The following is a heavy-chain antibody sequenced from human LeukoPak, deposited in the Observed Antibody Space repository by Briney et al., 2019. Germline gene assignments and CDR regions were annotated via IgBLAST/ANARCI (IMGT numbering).Heavy chain of an antibody. D-gene: IGHD3-10*01. CDR1: GFSLINYS. CDR3: ARDLGGFGEYDYYYGIDV. V-gene: IGHV3-48*04. J-gene: IGHJ6*02. Sequence: PGGSLRLSCVASGFSLINYSMNWVRQAPGKGLEWVAYISSSSSTIYYADSVKGRRFSISRGNAKKSLFLEMSSLRADDTAVYYCARDLGGFGEYDYYYGIDVWGQGTTVTVSS. CDR2: ISSSSSTI.